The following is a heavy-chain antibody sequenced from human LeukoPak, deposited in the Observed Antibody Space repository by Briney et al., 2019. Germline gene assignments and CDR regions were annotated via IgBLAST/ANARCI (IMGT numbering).Heavy chain of an antibody. J-gene: IGHJ6*02. CDR1: GFTFSSYA. CDR3: AREIPHSSTTYGMDV. D-gene: IGHD2-2*01. Sequence: GRSLRLSCAASGFTFSSYAMHWVRQAPGKGLDWVAVISYDGSNKYYADSVKGRFTISRDNSKNTLYLQMNSLRAEDTAVYYCAREIPHSSTTYGMDVWGQGTTVTVSS. CDR2: ISYDGSNK. V-gene: IGHV3-30*04.